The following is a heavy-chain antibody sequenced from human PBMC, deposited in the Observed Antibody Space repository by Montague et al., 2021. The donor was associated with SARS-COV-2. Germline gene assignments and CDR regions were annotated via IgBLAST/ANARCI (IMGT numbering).Heavy chain of an antibody. CDR2: ISYSGST. Sequence: ETQSLTCTVSGGSIRSSSHFWGWFRQPPGQRLEWIGTISYSGSTYYSPSLKSRVIISADTSKNQFSLNLRAVTAADTAVYFCGLGRGFAVGNHYYYSYGLDVWGQGTTVTVSS. V-gene: IGHV4-39*07. CDR1: GGSIRSSSHF. J-gene: IGHJ6*02. CDR3: GLGRGFAVGNHYYYSYGLDV. D-gene: IGHD3-10*01.